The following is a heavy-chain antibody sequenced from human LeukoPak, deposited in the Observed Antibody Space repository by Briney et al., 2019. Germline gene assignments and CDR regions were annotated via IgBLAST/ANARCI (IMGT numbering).Heavy chain of an antibody. CDR2: INSDGSKE. V-gene: IGHV3-7*01. Sequence: GGSLRLSCAAYGFTFSNSWMTWVRQAPGEELEGVATINSDGSKESCVGSVKGRFTISRENAKSSLYLQMSSLRAEDTAVFYCARDRGYTSFDYWGQGTLVAVSS. J-gene: IGHJ4*02. CDR3: ARDRGYTSFDY. CDR1: GFTFSNSW. D-gene: IGHD5-18*01.